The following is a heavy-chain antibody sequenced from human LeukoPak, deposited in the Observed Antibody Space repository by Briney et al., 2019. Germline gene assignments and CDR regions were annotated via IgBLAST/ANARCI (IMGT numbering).Heavy chain of an antibody. J-gene: IGHJ3*02. Sequence: GGPLRLSCAASGFTFSSYWMHWVRQAPGKGLVWVSRINSDGSSTIYADSVKGRFTTSRDNAKNTLYLQMNSLRAEDTAVYYCASYSGSYFDAFDIWGQGTMVTVSS. CDR2: INSDGSST. CDR3: ASYSGSYFDAFDI. CDR1: GFTFSSYW. D-gene: IGHD1-26*01. V-gene: IGHV3-74*01.